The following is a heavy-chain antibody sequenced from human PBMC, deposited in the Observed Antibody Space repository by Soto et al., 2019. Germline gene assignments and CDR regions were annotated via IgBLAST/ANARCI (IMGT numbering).Heavy chain of an antibody. CDR3: VRSYDFWSGYYYYVAY. D-gene: IGHD3-3*01. V-gene: IGHV4-39*01. CDR1: GGSISSSNYF. CDR2: IYYSGST. J-gene: IGHJ4*02. Sequence: HLQLQESGPGLVKPSETLSLSCTVSGGSISSSNYFWVWIRQPPGKGLEWIGSIYYSGSTYYNPSLRSRLTISVDTSKNQFSLKLSSVTAADTAVYYCVRSYDFWSGYYYYVAYWGQGTLVTVSS.